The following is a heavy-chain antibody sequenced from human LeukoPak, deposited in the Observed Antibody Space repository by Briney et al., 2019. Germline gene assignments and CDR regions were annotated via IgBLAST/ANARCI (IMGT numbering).Heavy chain of an antibody. CDR3: AKDRGYCSSTSCYTPGGGYYYYYGMDV. D-gene: IGHD2-2*02. V-gene: IGHV3-23*01. CDR1: GFSFNTYA. Sequence: GGSLRLSCAASGFSFNTYAMSWVRQAPGKGLEWVSAISGSGGSTYYADSVKGRFTISRDNSKNTLYLQMNSLRAEDTAVYYCAKDRGYCSSTSCYTPGGGYYYYYGMDVWGQGTTVTVSS. J-gene: IGHJ6*02. CDR2: ISGSGGST.